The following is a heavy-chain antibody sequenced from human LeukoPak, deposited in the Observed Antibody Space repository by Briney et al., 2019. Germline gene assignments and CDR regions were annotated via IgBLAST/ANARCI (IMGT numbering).Heavy chain of an antibody. V-gene: IGHV3-33*01. Sequence: GRSLRLSCAASGFTFSSYGMHWVRQAPGKGLEWVAVIWYDGSNKYYADSVKGRFTISRDNSKNTLYLQMNSLRAEDTAVYYCARGGGLQLGYFDYWGQGTLVTVSS. D-gene: IGHD5-24*01. CDR3: ARGGGLQLGYFDY. J-gene: IGHJ4*02. CDR1: GFTFSSYG. CDR2: IWYDGSNK.